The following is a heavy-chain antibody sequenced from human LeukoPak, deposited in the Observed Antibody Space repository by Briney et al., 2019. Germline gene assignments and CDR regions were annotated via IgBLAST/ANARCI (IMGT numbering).Heavy chain of an antibody. J-gene: IGHJ6*02. V-gene: IGHV4-31*03. D-gene: IGHD6-6*01. CDR1: GGSISSGGYY. Sequence: SETLSLTCTVSGGSISSGGYYWSWIRQHPGKGLEWIGYIYYSGSTYYNPSLKSRVTISVDTSKNQFSLKLSSVTAADTAVYYCAREGAARPLYYYYYGMDVWGQGTTVTVSS. CDR3: AREGAARPLYYYYYGMDV. CDR2: IYYSGST.